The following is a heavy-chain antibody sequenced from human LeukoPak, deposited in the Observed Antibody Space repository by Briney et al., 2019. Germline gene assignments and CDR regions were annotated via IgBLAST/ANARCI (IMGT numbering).Heavy chain of an antibody. CDR2: INPNSGGT. Sequence: AASVKVSCKASGYTFPGYYMHWVRQAPGQGLEWMGWINPNSGGTNYAQKFQGRVTMTRDTSISTAYMELSRLRSDDMAVYYCAREHSSSYGKVFDYWGQGTLVTVSS. CDR1: GYTFPGYY. CDR3: AREHSSSYGKVFDY. V-gene: IGHV1-2*02. D-gene: IGHD6-6*01. J-gene: IGHJ4*02.